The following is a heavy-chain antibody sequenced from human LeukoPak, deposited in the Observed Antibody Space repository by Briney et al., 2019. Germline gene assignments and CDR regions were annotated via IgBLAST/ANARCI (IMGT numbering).Heavy chain of an antibody. J-gene: IGHJ4*02. CDR1: GGPISSYY. Sequence: NPSDTLSLACTVSGGPISSYYWNWIRQPPGKGLVLIGYIYYSESTNSNSSLESRVSISVDTSKDHFSLKLSSVTAADTAVYYCARNLGGSRYAFDYWGQGTLVTVFS. CDR2: IYYSEST. D-gene: IGHD2-8*01. V-gene: IGHV4-59*07. CDR3: ARNLGGSRYAFDY.